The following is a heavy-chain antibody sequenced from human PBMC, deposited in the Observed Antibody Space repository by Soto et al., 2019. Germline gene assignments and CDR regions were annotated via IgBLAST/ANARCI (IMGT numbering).Heavy chain of an antibody. CDR3: ARVRVDNSYGPGDY. V-gene: IGHV1-8*01. D-gene: IGHD5-18*01. Sequence: SVKGSCKASGYSFTSDDIDWVRQATGQGLEWMGWMNPNSGNTGYAQKFQGRVTMTRNTSISTAYMELSSLRSEDTVVYYCARVRVDNSYGPGDYWGQGTLVTVSS. CDR1: GYSFTSDD. CDR2: MNPNSGNT. J-gene: IGHJ4*02.